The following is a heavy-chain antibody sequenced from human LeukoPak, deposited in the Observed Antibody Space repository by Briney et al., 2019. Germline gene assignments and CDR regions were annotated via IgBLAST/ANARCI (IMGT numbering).Heavy chain of an antibody. CDR1: GYTFTSYY. J-gene: IGHJ4*02. Sequence: GASVKVSCKASGYTFTSYYMHWVRQAPGQGLEWMGIIDPSGGSTSYAQKFQGRVTMTRDTSTSTVYMELSSLRSEDTAVYYCARDRCSSTSCYTFDYWGQRTLVTVSS. V-gene: IGHV1-46*03. CDR2: IDPSGGST. D-gene: IGHD2-2*02. CDR3: ARDRCSSTSCYTFDY.